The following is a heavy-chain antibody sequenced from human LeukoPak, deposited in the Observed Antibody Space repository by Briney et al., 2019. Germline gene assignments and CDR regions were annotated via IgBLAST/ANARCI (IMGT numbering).Heavy chain of an antibody. CDR1: GFTFSSFD. J-gene: IGHJ4*02. Sequence: GGSLRPSCAASGFTFSSFDMNWVRQAPGKGLEWVSAIGGSAANTYYADSVKGRFTISRDNSGNTLYLQMNSLRAEDTAVYYCAKNVQYSSSPFDYWGQGTLVTVSS. V-gene: IGHV3-23*01. CDR3: AKNVQYSSSPFDY. CDR2: IGGSAANT. D-gene: IGHD6-6*01.